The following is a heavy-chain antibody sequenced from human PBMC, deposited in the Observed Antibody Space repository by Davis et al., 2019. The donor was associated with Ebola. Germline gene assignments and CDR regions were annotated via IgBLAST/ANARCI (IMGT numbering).Heavy chain of an antibody. CDR2: IWYDGSNK. CDR1: GFTFSSYG. CDR3: ARDRFRVRVFMALYYYYYGMDV. V-gene: IGHV3-30*19. Sequence: PGGSLRLSCAASGFTFSSYGMHWVRQAPGKGLEWVAVIWYDGSNKYYADSVKGRFTISRDNSKNTLYLQMNSLRAEDTAVYYRARDRFRVRVFMALYYYYYGMDVWGQGTTVTVSS. D-gene: IGHD3-10*01. J-gene: IGHJ6*02.